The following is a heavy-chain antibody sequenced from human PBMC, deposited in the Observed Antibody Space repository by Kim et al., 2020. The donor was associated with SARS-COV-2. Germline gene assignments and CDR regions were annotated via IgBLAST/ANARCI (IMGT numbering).Heavy chain of an antibody. CDR1: GFTFSDHC. CDR3: ARVAIVARPRPGWFDH. J-gene: IGHJ5*02. V-gene: IGHV3-74*01. D-gene: IGHD6-6*01. CDR2: IESDGTTT. Sequence: GGSLRLSCAASGFTFSDHCMHWVRQAPGKGLVWVSRIESDGTTTSYADSVKGRFTISRDNAKNTLYLQMNRLRAEDTAVYYCARVAIVARPRPGWFDHWG.